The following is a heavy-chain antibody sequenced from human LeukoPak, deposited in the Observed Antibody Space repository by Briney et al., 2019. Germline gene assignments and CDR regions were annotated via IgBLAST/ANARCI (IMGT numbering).Heavy chain of an antibody. V-gene: IGHV1-69*05. Sequence: SVKVSCKASGGTFSSYAISWVRQAPGQGLEWMGRIIPIFGTANYAQEFQGRVTITTDESTSTAYMELSSLRSEDTAVYYCARVDQWLVPGAFDIWGQGTMVTVSS. J-gene: IGHJ3*02. D-gene: IGHD6-19*01. CDR3: ARVDQWLVPGAFDI. CDR1: GGTFSSYA. CDR2: IIPIFGTA.